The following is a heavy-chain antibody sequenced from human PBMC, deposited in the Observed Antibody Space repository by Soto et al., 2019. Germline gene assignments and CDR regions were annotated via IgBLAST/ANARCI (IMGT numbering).Heavy chain of an antibody. CDR1: GDSVSSNSAA. V-gene: IGHV6-1*01. Sequence: SQTLSLTCFISGDSVSSNSAAWNWIRPSPSRGLEWLGRTYYRSKWYNDYAVSVKSRITINPDTSKNQFSLQLNSVTPEDTAVYYCARDLAGTTFVDYYGMDVWGQGTTVTVSS. D-gene: IGHD1-7*01. CDR2: TYYRSKWYN. CDR3: ARDLAGTTFVDYYGMDV. J-gene: IGHJ6*02.